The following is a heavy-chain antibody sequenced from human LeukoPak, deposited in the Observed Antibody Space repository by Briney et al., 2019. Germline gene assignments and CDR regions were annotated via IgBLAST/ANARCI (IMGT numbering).Heavy chain of an antibody. J-gene: IGHJ4*02. D-gene: IGHD3-22*01. CDR1: GGSFSGYY. V-gene: IGHV4-34*01. CDR3: ARGRYYYDSSGYYDIDFDY. Sequence: SETLSLTCAVYGGSFSGYYWSWIRQPPGKGLEWIGEINHSGSTNYNPSLKSRVTISVDTSKNQFSLKLSSVTAADTAVYYCARGRYYYDSSGYYDIDFDYWGQGTLVTVSS. CDR2: INHSGST.